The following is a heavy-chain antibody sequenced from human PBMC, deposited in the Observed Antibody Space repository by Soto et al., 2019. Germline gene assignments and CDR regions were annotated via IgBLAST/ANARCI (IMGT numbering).Heavy chain of an antibody. V-gene: IGHV1-69*02. D-gene: IGHD1-7*01. CDR3: ARARTGTAYYYYYYGMDV. J-gene: IGHJ6*02. Sequence: QVQLVQSGAEVKKPGSSVKVSCTASGGTFSSYTISWVRQAPGQGLEWMGRIIPILGIANYAQKFQGRVTITADKSTSTAYMELSSLRSEDTAVYYCARARTGTAYYYYYYGMDVWGQGTTVTVSS. CDR1: GGTFSSYT. CDR2: IIPILGIA.